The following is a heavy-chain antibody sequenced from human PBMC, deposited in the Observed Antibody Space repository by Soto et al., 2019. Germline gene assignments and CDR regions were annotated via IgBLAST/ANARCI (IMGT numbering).Heavy chain of an antibody. Sequence: EVQLVESGGGLVQPGGSLGLSCAASGFTVSNNYMRWVRQAPGKGLEWVSLIYSGGATYYADSVKGRFTISRDNSKNTLYLQMNSLRAEDTAVYYCARDGTYNWVGGQGILVNVSS. CDR3: ARDGTYNWV. J-gene: IGHJ4*02. V-gene: IGHV3-66*01. CDR1: GFTVSNNY. D-gene: IGHD1-1*01. CDR2: IYSGGAT.